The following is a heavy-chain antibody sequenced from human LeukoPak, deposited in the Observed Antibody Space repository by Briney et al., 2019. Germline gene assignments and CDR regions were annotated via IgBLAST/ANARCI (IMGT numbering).Heavy chain of an antibody. CDR1: GGSFSGYY. V-gene: IGHV4-34*01. D-gene: IGHD2-2*01. CDR3: ARGLPAAIPYYFDY. J-gene: IGHJ4*02. CDR2: INHSGST. Sequence: SETLSLTCAVYGGSFSGYYWSWIRQPPGKGPEWIGEINHSGSTNYNPSLKSRVTISVDTSKNQFSLKLSSVTAADTAVHYCARGLPAAIPYYFDYWGQGTLVTVSS.